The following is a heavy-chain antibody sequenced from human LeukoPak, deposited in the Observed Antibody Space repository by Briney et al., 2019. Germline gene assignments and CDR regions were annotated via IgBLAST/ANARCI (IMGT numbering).Heavy chain of an antibody. Sequence: SETLSLTCAVYGGSFSGYYWSWIRQPPGKGLEWIGEINHSGSTNYNPSLKSRVTISVDTSKNQFSLKLSSVTVADTAVYYCARVGGTYYFDYWGQGTLVTVSS. CDR3: ARVGGTYYFDY. D-gene: IGHD1-1*01. V-gene: IGHV4-34*01. CDR2: INHSGST. J-gene: IGHJ4*02. CDR1: GGSFSGYY.